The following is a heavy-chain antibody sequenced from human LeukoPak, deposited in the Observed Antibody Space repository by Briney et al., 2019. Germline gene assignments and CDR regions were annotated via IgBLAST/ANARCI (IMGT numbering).Heavy chain of an antibody. Sequence: KPSETLSLTCSVSGDSISSSSHYWGWIRQPPRKGLEWLGSIFYSGRTYYTPSLKSRVTMSLDTSKNQFSLRLTSVTAADTAVYYCARRIAVVEPTDPNWFDSWGQGTLVTVSS. D-gene: IGHD2-21*01. J-gene: IGHJ5*01. CDR1: GDSISSSSHY. CDR3: ARRIAVVEPTDPNWFDS. V-gene: IGHV4-39*07. CDR2: IFYSGRT.